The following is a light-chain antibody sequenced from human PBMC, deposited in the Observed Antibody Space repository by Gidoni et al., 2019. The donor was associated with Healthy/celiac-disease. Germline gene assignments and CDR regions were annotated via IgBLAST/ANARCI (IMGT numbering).Light chain of an antibody. V-gene: IGKV1-8*01. CDR1: QGISSY. J-gene: IGKJ1*01. Sequence: AIRMTQSPSSFSASTGDRVTITCRASQGISSYLAWYQQKPGKAPKLLIYAESTLQSGVPSRFSGSGSGTDFTLTISCLQSEDFATYYCQQYYSYPRKTFGQGTKVEIK. CDR3: QQYYSYPRKT. CDR2: AES.